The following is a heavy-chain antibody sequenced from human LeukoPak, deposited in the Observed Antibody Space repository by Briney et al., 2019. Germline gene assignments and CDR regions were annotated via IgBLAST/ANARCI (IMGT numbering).Heavy chain of an antibody. CDR1: GGSISSSNW. Sequence: PSGTLSLTCVVSGGSISSSNWWSWVRQPPEKGLEWIGEIYHSGSTNYNPSLKSRVTISVDTSKNQFSLKLSSVTAADTAVYYCARVASSSWLFFDYWGQGTLVTVSS. CDR2: IYHSGST. J-gene: IGHJ4*02. D-gene: IGHD6-13*01. CDR3: ARVASSSWLFFDY. V-gene: IGHV4-4*02.